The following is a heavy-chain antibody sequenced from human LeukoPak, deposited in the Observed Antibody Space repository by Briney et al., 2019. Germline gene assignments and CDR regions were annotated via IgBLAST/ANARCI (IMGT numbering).Heavy chain of an antibody. D-gene: IGHD3-22*01. CDR1: GYTFTSYG. CDR3: ARGYYDSSGYYDF. CDR2: ISAYNGNT. V-gene: IGHV1-18*01. Sequence: ASVKVSCKASGYTFTSYGISWVRQAPGQGLEWMGWISAYNGNTNYAQKFQGRVMITADKSTSTAYMELSSLRSEDTAVYYCARGYYDSSGYYDFWGQGTLVTVSS. J-gene: IGHJ4*02.